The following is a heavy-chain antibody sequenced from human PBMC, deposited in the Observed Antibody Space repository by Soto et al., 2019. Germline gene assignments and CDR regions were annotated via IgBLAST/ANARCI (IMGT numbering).Heavy chain of an antibody. J-gene: IGHJ5*02. CDR3: ARDKTGIAARPGWFDP. CDR1: GYTFTSYA. CDR2: INAGNGNT. Sequence: ASVKVSCKASGYTFTSYAMHWVRQAPGQRLEWMGWINAGNGNTKYSQKFQGRVTITRDTSASTAYMELSSLRSEDTAVYYCARDKTGIAARPGWFDPWGQGTLVTVSS. D-gene: IGHD6-6*01. V-gene: IGHV1-3*01.